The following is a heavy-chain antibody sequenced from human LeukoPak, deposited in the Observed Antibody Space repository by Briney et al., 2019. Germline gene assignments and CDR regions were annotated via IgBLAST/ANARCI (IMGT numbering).Heavy chain of an antibody. CDR2: IYYSGST. V-gene: IGHV4-61*01. D-gene: IGHD3-3*01. CDR1: GGSISSSSYY. J-gene: IGHJ3*02. Sequence: PSETLSLTCTVSGGSISSSSYYWSWIRQPPGKGLEWIGYIYYSGSTNYNPSLKSRVTISVDTSKNQFSLKLSSVTAADTAVYYCARSYDFWSGYDAFDIWGQGTMVTVSS. CDR3: ARSYDFWSGYDAFDI.